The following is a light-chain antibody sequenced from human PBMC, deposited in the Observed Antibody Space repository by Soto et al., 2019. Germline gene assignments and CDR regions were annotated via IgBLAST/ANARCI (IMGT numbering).Light chain of an antibody. CDR3: QQYDSYSYT. V-gene: IGKV1-5*01. J-gene: IGKJ2*01. CDR2: GAS. Sequence: DIQMTQSPSTLSASVGDRVTITCRTSQSISNWLAWYQQKPGKAPKLLISGASSLESGVPSRFSGSGSGTEFTLTISSLQHDDFANYYCQQYDSYSYTFGQGTKLEIK. CDR1: QSISNW.